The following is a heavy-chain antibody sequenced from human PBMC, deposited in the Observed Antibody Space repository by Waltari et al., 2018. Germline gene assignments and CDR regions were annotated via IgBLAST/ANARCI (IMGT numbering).Heavy chain of an antibody. J-gene: IGHJ4*02. CDR1: GYSFSTFW. Sequence: VQLVQSGAELKKPGESLTISCQTSGYSFSTFWIAWVRQMPGKGLEWMGIIYPGVSSATYSPAFEGQVSISADKSTTTAYLHWSSLKASDTAMYYCARHKFNTKWSPFDYWGQGALVTVSS. CDR2: IYPGVSSA. D-gene: IGHD2-15*01. CDR3: ARHKFNTKWSPFDY. V-gene: IGHV5-51*01.